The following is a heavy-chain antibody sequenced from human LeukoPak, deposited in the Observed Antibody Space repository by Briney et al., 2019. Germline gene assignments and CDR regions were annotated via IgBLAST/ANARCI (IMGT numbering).Heavy chain of an antibody. J-gene: IGHJ5*02. CDR2: IYHSGST. Sequence: SETLSLTCSVSGYSISSGYYWGLIRQPPGKGLEWIGSIYHSGSTYYNPSLKSRVTISVDTSKNQFSLKLSSVTAADTAVYYCARALYCSGGSCYSRGWFDPWGQGTLVTVSS. CDR3: ARALYCSGGSCYSRGWFDP. CDR1: GYSISSGYY. V-gene: IGHV4-38-2*02. D-gene: IGHD2-15*01.